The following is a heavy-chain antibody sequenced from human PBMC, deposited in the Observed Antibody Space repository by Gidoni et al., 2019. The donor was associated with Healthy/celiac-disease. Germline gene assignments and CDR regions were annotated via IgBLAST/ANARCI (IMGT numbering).Heavy chain of an antibody. V-gene: IGHV4-34*01. CDR3: ARGKSSGWSPFDY. D-gene: IGHD6-19*01. CDR1: GGSFSGYY. CDR2: VNHSGST. Sequence: QVQLQQWGAGLLKPSETLSLTCAVYGGSFSGYYWSWIRQPPGKGLEWIGEVNHSGSTNYNPSLKSRVTISVDTSKNQFSLKLSSVTAADTAVYYCARGKSSGWSPFDYWGQGTLVTVSS. J-gene: IGHJ4*02.